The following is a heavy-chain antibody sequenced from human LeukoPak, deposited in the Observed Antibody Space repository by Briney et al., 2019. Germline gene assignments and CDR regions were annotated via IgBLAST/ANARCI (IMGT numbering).Heavy chain of an antibody. CDR1: GFTFSSYA. Sequence: GGSLRLSCAASGFTFSSYAMSWVRQAPGKGLEWVSSISSSSSYIYYADSVKGRFTISRDNAKNSLYLQMNSLRAEDTAVYYCARDRDYDYVWGSSLFDPWGQGTLVTVSS. CDR2: ISSSSSYI. J-gene: IGHJ5*02. D-gene: IGHD3-16*01. V-gene: IGHV3-21*01. CDR3: ARDRDYDYVWGSSLFDP.